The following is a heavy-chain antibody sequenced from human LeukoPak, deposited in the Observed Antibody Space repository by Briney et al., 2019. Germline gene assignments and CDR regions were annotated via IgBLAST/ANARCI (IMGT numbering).Heavy chain of an antibody. CDR2: IIPILGTA. CDR1: GGTFSSYA. J-gene: IGHJ4*02. D-gene: IGHD3-3*01. Sequence: GASVKVSCKASGGTFSSYAISWVRQAPGQGLEWMGRIIPILGTANYAQKFQGRVTITADKSTSTAYMELSSLRSEDTAVYYCARDLTIFGVDPAYYFDYWGQGTLVTVSS. CDR3: ARDLTIFGVDPAYYFDY. V-gene: IGHV1-69*04.